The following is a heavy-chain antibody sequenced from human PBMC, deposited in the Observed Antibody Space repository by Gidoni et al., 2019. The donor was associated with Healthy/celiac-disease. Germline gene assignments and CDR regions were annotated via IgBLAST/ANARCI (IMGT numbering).Heavy chain of an antibody. V-gene: IGHV3-23*01. CDR3: ANGPLWYYDFWSGYPDDAFDI. CDR1: GFTFSSYA. J-gene: IGHJ3*02. CDR2: ISGSGGST. D-gene: IGHD3-3*01. Sequence: EVQLLESGGGLVQPGGSLRLSCAASGFTFSSYAMRWVRQAPGKGLEWVSAISGSGGSTYYADSVKGRFTISRDNSKNTLYLQMNSLRAEDTAVYYCANGPLWYYDFWSGYPDDAFDIWGQGTMVTVSS.